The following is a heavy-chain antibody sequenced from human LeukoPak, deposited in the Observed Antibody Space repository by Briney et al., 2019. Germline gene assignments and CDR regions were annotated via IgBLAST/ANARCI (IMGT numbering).Heavy chain of an antibody. J-gene: IGHJ4*02. V-gene: IGHV3-15*01. CDR2: IKSKTDGGTT. D-gene: IGHD5-12*01. Sequence: GGSLRLSYAASGFTFSNAWMSWVRQAPGKGLEWVGRIKSKTDGGTTDYAAPVKGRFTISRDDSKNTLYLQMNSLKTEDTAVYYCTTGPGYSGYDYYFDYWGQGTLVTVSS. CDR1: GFTFSNAW. CDR3: TTGPGYSGYDYYFDY.